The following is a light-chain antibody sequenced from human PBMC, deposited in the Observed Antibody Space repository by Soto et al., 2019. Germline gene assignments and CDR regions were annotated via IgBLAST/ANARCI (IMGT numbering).Light chain of an antibody. CDR3: SSYTSGSTLV. V-gene: IGLV2-14*03. J-gene: IGLJ6*01. CDR1: SSDVGGYNF. CDR2: DVN. Sequence: QSALTQPASVSGSPGQPITFSCTGTSSDVGGYNFVSWYQHHPGKAPKLMIYDVNNRPSGVSNRFSGSKSGNTASLTISGLQAEDEADYYCSSYTSGSTLVFGTGTQLTVL.